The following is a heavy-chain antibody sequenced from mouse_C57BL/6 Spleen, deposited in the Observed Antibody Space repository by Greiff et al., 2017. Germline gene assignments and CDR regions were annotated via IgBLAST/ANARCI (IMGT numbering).Heavy chain of an antibody. CDR3: ARRYRYYAMDY. J-gene: IGHJ4*01. CDR2: IRNKANGYTT. CDR1: GFTFTDYY. Sequence: EVKLMESGGGLVQPGGSLSLSCAASGFTFTDYYMSWVRQPPGKALGWLGFIRNKANGYTTEYSASVKGRFTISRDNSQSILYLQMNALRAEDSATYYCARRYRYYAMDYWGQGTSVTVSS. V-gene: IGHV7-3*01.